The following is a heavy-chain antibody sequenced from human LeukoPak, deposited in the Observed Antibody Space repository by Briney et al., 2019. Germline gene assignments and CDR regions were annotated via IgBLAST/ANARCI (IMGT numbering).Heavy chain of an antibody. CDR2: INQDGSEK. J-gene: IGHJ1*01. Sequence: GGSLRLSCVASGFTFSRSWMSSVRQDPGNGPEWVAKINQDGSEKYYVDSVKGRFTISRDNARNSLYLQMNSLRAEDTAVYYCARELVVGPAEYFQHWGQGTLVTVSS. CDR3: ARELVVGPAEYFQH. CDR1: GFTFSRSW. D-gene: IGHD2-8*02. V-gene: IGHV3-7*01.